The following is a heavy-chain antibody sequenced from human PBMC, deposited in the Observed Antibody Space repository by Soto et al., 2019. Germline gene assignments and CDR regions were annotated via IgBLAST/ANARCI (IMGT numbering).Heavy chain of an antibody. CDR1: GGSFSGYY. V-gene: IGHV4-34*01. CDR3: ARGLRRQIDY. J-gene: IGHJ4*02. Sequence: TSETLSLTWAVYGGSFSGYYWSWIRQPPGKGLEWIGEINHSGSTNYNPSLKSRVTISVDTSKNQFSLKLSSVTAADTAVYYCARGLRRQIDYWGQGTLVTVSS. CDR2: INHSGST.